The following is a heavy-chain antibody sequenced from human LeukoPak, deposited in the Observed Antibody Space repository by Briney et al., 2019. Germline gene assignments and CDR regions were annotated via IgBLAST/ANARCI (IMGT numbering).Heavy chain of an antibody. J-gene: IGHJ4*02. Sequence: ASVKVSCKASGYTFTRYYIHWVRQAPGQGLEWVGIINPSGGSTSYAQKFQGRVTMTRDTSTSTVYMELSSLRSVDTAVYYCAGTDYKTYFDYWGQGTLVTVSS. CDR1: GYTFTRYY. D-gene: IGHD4-11*01. CDR3: AGTDYKTYFDY. CDR2: INPSGGST. V-gene: IGHV1-46*03.